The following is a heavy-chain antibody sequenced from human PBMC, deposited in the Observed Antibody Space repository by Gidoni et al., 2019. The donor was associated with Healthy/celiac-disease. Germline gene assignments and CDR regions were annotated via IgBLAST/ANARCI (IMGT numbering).Heavy chain of an antibody. CDR1: GFTFSSSA. V-gene: IGHV3-23*01. CDR2: ISGSGGST. Sequence: EVQLLESGGGLVQPGGSLRLSCAASGFTFSSSAMSWVRQAPGKGLEWVSAISGSGGSTYYADSVKGRFTISRDNSKNTLYLQMNSLRAEDTAVYYCAKDAHYYDSSGGAFDIWGQGTMVTVSS. D-gene: IGHD3-22*01. CDR3: AKDAHYYDSSGGAFDI. J-gene: IGHJ3*02.